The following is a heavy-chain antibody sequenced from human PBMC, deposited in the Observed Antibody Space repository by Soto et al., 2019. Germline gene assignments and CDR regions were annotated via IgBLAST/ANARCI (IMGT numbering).Heavy chain of an antibody. CDR3: ARTSSMITFGGVILYYYGMDV. J-gene: IGHJ6*02. CDR1: GGTFSSYA. D-gene: IGHD3-16*02. CDR2: IIPIFGTA. V-gene: IGHV1-69*06. Sequence: GPPVKVSCKASGGTFSSYAISWVRQAPGQGLEWMGGIIPIFGTANYAQKFQGRVTITADKSTSTAYMELSSLRSEDTAVYYCARTSSMITFGGVILYYYGMDVWGQGTTVTVSS.